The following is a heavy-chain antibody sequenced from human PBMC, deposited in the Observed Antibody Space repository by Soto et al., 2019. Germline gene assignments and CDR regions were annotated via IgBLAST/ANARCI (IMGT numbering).Heavy chain of an antibody. J-gene: IGHJ5*02. D-gene: IGHD2-2*01. Sequence: QLQLKESGSGLVRPSQTMSLTCAVSGGSISSGGYSWSWIRQPPGKGLEWIGYIYHSGSTYYNPSLKSRVTISADRSKNQFSLKLSSVTAADTAVYYCARVPDRWGQGTLVTVSS. CDR2: IYHSGST. CDR3: ARVPDR. V-gene: IGHV4-30-2*01. CDR1: GGSISSGGYS.